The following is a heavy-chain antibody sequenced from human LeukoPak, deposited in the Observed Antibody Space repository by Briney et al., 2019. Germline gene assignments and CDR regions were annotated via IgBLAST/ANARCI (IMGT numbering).Heavy chain of an antibody. CDR2: IIPILGIA. CDR1: GGTFSSYA. CDR3: ARPRAAGSYYFDY. V-gene: IGHV1-69*04. Sequence: SVTVSCKASGGTFSSYAISWVRQAPGQGLEWMGRIIPILGIANYAQKLQGRVTITADKSTSTAYMELSSLRSEDTAVYYCARPRAAGSYYFDYWGQGTLVTVSS. J-gene: IGHJ4*02. D-gene: IGHD6-13*01.